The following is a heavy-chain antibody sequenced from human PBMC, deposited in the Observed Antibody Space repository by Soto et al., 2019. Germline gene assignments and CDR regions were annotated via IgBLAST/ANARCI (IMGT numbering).Heavy chain of an antibody. CDR1: GYTFTSYG. CDR3: ARDRDSIAAAGTSTPEF. CDR2: ISAYNGNT. J-gene: IGHJ3*01. Sequence: ASVKVSCKASGYTFTSYGISWARQAPGQGLEWMGWISAYNGNTNYAQKLQGRVTMTTDTSTSTAYMELRSLRSDDTAVYYCARDRDSIAAAGTSTPEFWGQGTMVTVSS. V-gene: IGHV1-18*01. D-gene: IGHD6-13*01.